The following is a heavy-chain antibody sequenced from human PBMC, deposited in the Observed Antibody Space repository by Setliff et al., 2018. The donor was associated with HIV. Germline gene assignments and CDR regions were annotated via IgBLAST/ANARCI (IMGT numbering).Heavy chain of an antibody. Sequence: SETLSLTCTVSGGSINNDIYFWTWIRQSPGKGLEWIGYIYYSGSTHSNPSLKSRLTISVDTSSNQFSLKLNSVTAADTAIYYCARSSRSSPFWFDYWGLGTLVTVSA. V-gene: IGHV4-31*03. J-gene: IGHJ4*01. CDR2: IYYSGST. CDR1: GGSINNDIYF. D-gene: IGHD6-6*01. CDR3: ARSSRSSPFWFDY.